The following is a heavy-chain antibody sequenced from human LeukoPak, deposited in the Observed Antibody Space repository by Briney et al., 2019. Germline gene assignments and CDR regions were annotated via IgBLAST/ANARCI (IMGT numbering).Heavy chain of an antibody. Sequence: GASVKVSCKASGYTFTSYGISWVRQAPGQGLEWMGWISAYNGNTNYAQKFQGRVTMTRDTSIGTGYMVLNRLTSDDTAVYYCARFSNTYYYDSSGYYSTCDYWGQGTLVTVSS. V-gene: IGHV1-18*01. CDR2: ISAYNGNT. J-gene: IGHJ4*02. CDR3: ARFSNTYYYDSSGYYSTCDY. CDR1: GYTFTSYG. D-gene: IGHD3-22*01.